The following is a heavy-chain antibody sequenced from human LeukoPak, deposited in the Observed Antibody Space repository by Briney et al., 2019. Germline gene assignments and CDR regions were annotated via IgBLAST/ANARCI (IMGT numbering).Heavy chain of an antibody. CDR2: ISGSGGST. CDR1: GFTFSSYA. Sequence: PGGSLRLSCAASGFTFSSYAMSWVRQAPGKGLEWVSVISGSGGSTNYADSVKGRFTISRDNSKNTLYLQMNSLRAEDTAVYYCAKGRSRWATEYFQHWGQGTLVTVSS. J-gene: IGHJ1*01. CDR3: AKGRSRWATEYFQH. V-gene: IGHV3-23*01. D-gene: IGHD6-13*01.